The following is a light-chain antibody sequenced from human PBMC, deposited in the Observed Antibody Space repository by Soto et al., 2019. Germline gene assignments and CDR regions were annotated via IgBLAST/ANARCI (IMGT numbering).Light chain of an antibody. CDR3: AAWYDSLNAYV. Sequence: QAVVTQPPSASGPPGQRVTLSCSGSSSNIGSNIVTWYQQVPRMAPKLLIFSNSQRPAGVPDRFSGSKSGTSASLAIRGLQYDDEADYYCAAWYDSLNAYVFGTGTKLTVL. CDR1: SSNIGSNI. J-gene: IGLJ1*01. V-gene: IGLV1-44*01. CDR2: SNS.